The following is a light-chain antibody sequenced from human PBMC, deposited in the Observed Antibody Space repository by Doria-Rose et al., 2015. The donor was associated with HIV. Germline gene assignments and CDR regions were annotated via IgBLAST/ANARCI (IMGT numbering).Light chain of an antibody. V-gene: IGKV3-20*01. CDR1: QRFSSTY. J-gene: IGKJ1*01. Sequence: TQSPGTLSLSPGERATLSCRASQRFSSTYLAWYQPKPGQAPSLLTYDGATRATGIPDRLSASGSATDFTLTINRLEPEDFALYYCHQYGTSWTFGQGTKVDI. CDR2: DGA. CDR3: HQYGTSWT.